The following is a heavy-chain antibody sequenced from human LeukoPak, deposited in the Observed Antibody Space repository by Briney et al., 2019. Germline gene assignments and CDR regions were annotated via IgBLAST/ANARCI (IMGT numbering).Heavy chain of an antibody. CDR1: GGSFSGYY. Sequence: SETLSLTCAVYGGSFSGYYWSWIRQPPGKGLEWIGYIYYSGSTNYNPSLKNRVTISVDTSKNQFSLKLSSVTAADTAVYYCARDRNDYVWGSYRYWGSSFDIWGQGTMVTVSS. CDR2: IYYSGST. J-gene: IGHJ3*02. CDR3: ARDRNDYVWGSYRYWGSSFDI. D-gene: IGHD3-16*02. V-gene: IGHV4-59*01.